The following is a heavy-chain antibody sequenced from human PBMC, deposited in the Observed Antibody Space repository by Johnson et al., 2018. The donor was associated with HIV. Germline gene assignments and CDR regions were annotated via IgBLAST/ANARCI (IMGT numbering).Heavy chain of an antibody. CDR3: AKDMGSSWYDPWDAFDI. CDR1: GFTFSSYW. J-gene: IGHJ3*02. V-gene: IGHV3-74*01. D-gene: IGHD6-13*01. CDR2: INNDGRST. Sequence: VQLVESGGGLVQPGGSLRLSCAASGFTFSSYWMHWVCQAPGKGLVWVSRINNDGRSTTYADSVKGRFTISRDNAKNSLYLQMNSLRAEDTALYYCAKDMGSSWYDPWDAFDIWGQGTVVTVSS.